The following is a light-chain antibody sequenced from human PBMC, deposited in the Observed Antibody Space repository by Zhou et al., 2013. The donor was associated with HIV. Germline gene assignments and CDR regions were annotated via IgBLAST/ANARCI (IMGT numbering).Light chain of an antibody. CDR1: QSINSW. Sequence: DIQMTQSPSTLSASVGDRVTITCRASQSINSWLAWYQQKPGKAPKLLISKASSLESGVPSRFSGSGSGTDFTLTISSLQPEDFATYYCQQSYSTLPITFGQGTRLEIK. CDR3: QQSYSTLPIT. J-gene: IGKJ5*01. CDR2: KAS. V-gene: IGKV1-5*03.